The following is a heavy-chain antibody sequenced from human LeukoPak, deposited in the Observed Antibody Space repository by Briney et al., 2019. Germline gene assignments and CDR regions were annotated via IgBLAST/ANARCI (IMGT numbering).Heavy chain of an antibody. CDR3: TTDRPDF. Sequence: GGSLRLSCTASGFIFSNTWMSWVRQAPGKGLEWVGRIKSKPNGGTTDYAAPVKGRFTISRDDSKNTLYLQMNSLKIDDTAIYYCTTDRPDFWGQGTLVTVSS. V-gene: IGHV3-15*01. J-gene: IGHJ4*02. CDR1: GFIFSNTW. CDR2: IKSKPNGGTT.